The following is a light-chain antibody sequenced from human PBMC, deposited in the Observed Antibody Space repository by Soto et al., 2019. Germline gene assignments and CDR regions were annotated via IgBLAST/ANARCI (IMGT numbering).Light chain of an antibody. CDR2: DGA. CDR3: VSYTSRTTYV. V-gene: IGLV2-14*03. CDR1: SRDNSGDHF. Sequence: SALTHPASVSDSPHQSRIISRTGTSRDNSGDHFGPRYHKNTHKPPKLISYDGAIRPSGVSTRFSGSKSGSTASLIISRLQTEDEADYYCVSYTSRTTYVFGTGSKVTVL. J-gene: IGLJ1*01.